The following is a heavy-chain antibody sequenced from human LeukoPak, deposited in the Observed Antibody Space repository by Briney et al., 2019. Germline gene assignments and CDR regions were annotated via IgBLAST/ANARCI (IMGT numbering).Heavy chain of an antibody. CDR3: ARGDDYGGQGYFDP. CDR1: GGSLSSGDYS. CDR2: IRYSGST. D-gene: IGHD4-23*01. V-gene: IGHV4-30-4*01. Sequence: SETLSLTCTVPGGSLSSGDYSWSWIRLPPGKGMEWIGYIRYSGSTYYNPSLKSRVSISVGTSKNQCSLKLSSVTAADTAVYYCARGDDYGGQGYFDPWGQGTLVTVSS. J-gene: IGHJ5*02.